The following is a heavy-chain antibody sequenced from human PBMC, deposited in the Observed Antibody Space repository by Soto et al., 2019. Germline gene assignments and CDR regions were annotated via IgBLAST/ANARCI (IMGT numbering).Heavy chain of an antibody. Sequence: RPWGSLRLSGVASVFTFRDFAMTWVRHVPGRGLEWVASLKGTGIGTYYAESVMGRFSISRDNSKNSVFLQMNRLRVEDTAVYYCADRGDEYGSGVSWFTFRVDIWGQGTPVTVSS. V-gene: IGHV3-20*04. J-gene: IGHJ6*02. CDR2: LKGTGIGT. D-gene: IGHD3-10*01. CDR1: VFTFRDFA. CDR3: ADRGDEYGSGVSWFTFRVDI.